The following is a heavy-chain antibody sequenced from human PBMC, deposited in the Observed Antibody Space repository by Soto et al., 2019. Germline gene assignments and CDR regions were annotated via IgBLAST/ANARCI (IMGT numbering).Heavy chain of an antibody. CDR3: ARGACSSPSSYHFDY. D-gene: IGHD2-2*01. Sequence: ASVKVSCKASGYTFTSYGISWVRQAPGQGLEWMGWISAYNGNTNYAQKLQGRVTMTTDTSTSAAYMELRSLRSADTAVYSCARGACSSPSSYHFDYWGQETLVAVSS. J-gene: IGHJ4*02. CDR1: GYTFTSYG. CDR2: ISAYNGNT. V-gene: IGHV1-18*04.